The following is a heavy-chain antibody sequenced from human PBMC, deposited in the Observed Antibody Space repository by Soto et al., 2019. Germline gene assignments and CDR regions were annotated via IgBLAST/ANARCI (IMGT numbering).Heavy chain of an antibody. V-gene: IGHV4-59*01. CDR3: ARDYYDSSGYLPITRSFDP. D-gene: IGHD3-22*01. J-gene: IGHJ5*02. CDR1: GGSISSYY. Sequence: SETLCLTCTVSGGSISSYYWSWIRQPPGKGLEWIGYIYYSGSTNYNPSLKSRGTISVDTSKNQFSLKLSSVTAADTAVYYCARDYYDSSGYLPITRSFDPWGLGTLLTVS. CDR2: IYYSGST.